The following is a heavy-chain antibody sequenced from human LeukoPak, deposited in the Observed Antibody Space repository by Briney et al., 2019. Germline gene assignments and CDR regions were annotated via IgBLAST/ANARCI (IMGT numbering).Heavy chain of an antibody. CDR3: ARAVAGTHWFDP. J-gene: IGHJ5*02. Sequence: GGSLRLSCAASGFTLSNYDMHWDRQATGRGLEWVSGIDIPGNTYYPDSVKGRFTMSRESAKNSLYLQMNSPRAGDTAVYYCARAVAGTHWFDPWGQGTLVIVSS. CDR2: IDIPGNT. V-gene: IGHV3-13*01. CDR1: GFTLSNYD. D-gene: IGHD6-19*01.